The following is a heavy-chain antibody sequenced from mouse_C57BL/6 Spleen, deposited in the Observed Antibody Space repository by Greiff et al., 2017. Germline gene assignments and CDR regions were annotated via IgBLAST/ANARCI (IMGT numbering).Heavy chain of an antibody. D-gene: IGHD3-2*02. CDR3: ATHQDSSGSEYYFDY. V-gene: IGHV1-62-2*01. Sequence: QVQLQQSGAELVKPGASVKLSCKASGYTFTEYTIHWVKQRSGQGLEWIGWFYPGSGSIKYNEKFKDKATLTADKSSSTVYMELSSLTSENTAIYYCATHQDSSGSEYYFDYWGQGTTLTVSS. CDR2: FYPGSGSI. CDR1: GYTFTEYT. J-gene: IGHJ2*01.